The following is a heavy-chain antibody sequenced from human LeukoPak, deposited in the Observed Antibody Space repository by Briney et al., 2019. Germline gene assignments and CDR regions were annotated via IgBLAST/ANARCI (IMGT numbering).Heavy chain of an antibody. D-gene: IGHD2-2*01. J-gene: IGHJ4*02. Sequence: GGSLRLSCAASGFTFSSYAMSWVRQAPGKGLEWVSAISGSGGSTYYADSVRGRFTISRDNSKNTLYLQMNSLRVEDTAVYYCASRPRDGLNYFDSWRQGVLVTFSS. V-gene: IGHV3-23*01. CDR2: ISGSGGST. CDR3: ASRPRDGLNYFDS. CDR1: GFTFSSYA.